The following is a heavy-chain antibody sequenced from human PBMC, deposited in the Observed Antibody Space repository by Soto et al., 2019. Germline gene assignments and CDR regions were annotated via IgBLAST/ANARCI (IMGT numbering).Heavy chain of an antibody. CDR1: GGSISSSSYY. Sequence: PSETLSLTCTVSGGSISSSSYYWGWIRQPPGKGLEWIGSIYYSGSTYYNPSLKSRVTISVDTSKNQFSLKPSSVTAADTAVYYCARGAIVVVPAARCAWFEPWGQGTLVTVSS. J-gene: IGHJ5*02. V-gene: IGHV4-39*01. D-gene: IGHD2-2*01. CDR2: IYYSGST. CDR3: ARGAIVVVPAARCAWFEP.